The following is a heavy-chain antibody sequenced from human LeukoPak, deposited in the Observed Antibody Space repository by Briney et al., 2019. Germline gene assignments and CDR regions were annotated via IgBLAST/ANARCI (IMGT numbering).Heavy chain of an antibody. V-gene: IGHV3-74*01. Sequence: GGSLRLSCAASGFTFSAFWMHWVRQAPGKGLVWVSRINSDDSRTTYADSVKGRFIISRDNAKNSLYLQMNTLRADDTAVYYCARDGFGTGSNWGQGTLVTVSS. J-gene: IGHJ4*02. CDR2: INSDDSRT. CDR3: ARDGFGTGSN. CDR1: GFTFSAFW. D-gene: IGHD3-16*01.